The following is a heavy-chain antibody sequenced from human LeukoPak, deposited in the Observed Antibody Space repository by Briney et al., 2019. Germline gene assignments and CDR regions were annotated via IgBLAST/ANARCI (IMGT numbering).Heavy chain of an antibody. CDR2: ISSSSSST. D-gene: IGHD1-14*01. J-gene: IGHJ4*02. Sequence: GGSLRLSCAASGFTFSDYYMSWIRQAPGKGLEWVSYISSSSSSTNYADSVKGRFTISRDNAKNSLYLQMNSLRAEDTAVYYCARDHSEPGVFFDSWGQGSLVTVSS. V-gene: IGHV3-11*05. CDR3: ARDHSEPGVFFDS. CDR1: GFTFSDYY.